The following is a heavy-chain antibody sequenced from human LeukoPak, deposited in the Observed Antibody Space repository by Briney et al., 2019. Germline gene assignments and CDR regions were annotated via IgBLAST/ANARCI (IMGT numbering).Heavy chain of an antibody. D-gene: IGHD1-26*01. J-gene: IGHJ4*02. V-gene: IGHV3-48*01. CDR2: ISASRSSI. Sequence: QPGGSLRLSCVVSGFTFSNYGMNWVRQAPGKGLEWVSYISASRSSISYADSVKGRFSISRDNAKNSLYLQMNSLRAEDTAVYYCARETPGIVGATKARGNFDYWGQGTLVTVSS. CDR1: GFTFSNYG. CDR3: ARETPGIVGATKARGNFDY.